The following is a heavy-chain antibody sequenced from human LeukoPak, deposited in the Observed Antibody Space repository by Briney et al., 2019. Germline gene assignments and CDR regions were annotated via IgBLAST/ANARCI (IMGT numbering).Heavy chain of an antibody. Sequence: GGSLRLSCAASGFTFSDHYIDWVRQAPGKGLEWVGRSRNKANSYTTQYAASVKGRFTVSRDDSKNSVFLQMNSLKTEDTAVYYCVRVKSGNAKDFDHWGQGTLVTVSS. D-gene: IGHD2-8*01. V-gene: IGHV3-72*01. CDR3: VRVKSGNAKDFDH. CDR1: GFTFSDHY. J-gene: IGHJ4*02. CDR2: SRNKANSYTT.